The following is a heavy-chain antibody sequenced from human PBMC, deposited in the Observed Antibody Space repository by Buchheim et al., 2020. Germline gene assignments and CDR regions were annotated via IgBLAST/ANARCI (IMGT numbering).Heavy chain of an antibody. CDR1: GFTFSSYG. J-gene: IGHJ6*03. CDR3: AKDRASSSYYYMDV. V-gene: IGHV3-30*18. D-gene: IGHD2-2*01. Sequence: QVQLVESGGGVVQPGRSLRLSCAASGFTFSSYGMHWVRQAPGKGLEWVAVISYDGSNKYYADSVKGRFTISRDNSKNKMYLQMNSLRAEDTAVYYCAKDRASSSYYYMDVWGKGTT. CDR2: ISYDGSNK.